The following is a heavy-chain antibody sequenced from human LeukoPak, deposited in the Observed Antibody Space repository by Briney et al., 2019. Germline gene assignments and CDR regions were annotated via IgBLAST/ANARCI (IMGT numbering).Heavy chain of an antibody. CDR3: AKDIDSSWYAEYFQH. J-gene: IGHJ1*01. Sequence: GGSLRLSCAASGFTFDDYAMHWVRQAPGKGLEWVSLISGDGGSTYSANSVKGRFTISRDNSKNSLYLQMNSLRTEDTALYYCAKDIDSSWYAEYFQHWGQGTLVTVSS. CDR1: GFTFDDYA. CDR2: ISGDGGST. D-gene: IGHD6-13*01. V-gene: IGHV3-43*02.